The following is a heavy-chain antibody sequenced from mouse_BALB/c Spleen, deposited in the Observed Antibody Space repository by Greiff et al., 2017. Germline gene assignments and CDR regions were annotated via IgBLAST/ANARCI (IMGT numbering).Heavy chain of an antibody. V-gene: IGHV5-17*02. CDR3: ARWRDFDY. J-gene: IGHJ2*01. CDR1: GFTFSSFG. CDR2: ISSGSSTI. Sequence: EVNVVESGGGLVQPGGSRKLSCAASGFTFSSFGMHWVRQAPEKGLEWVAYISSGSSTIYYADTVKGRFTISRDNPKNTLFLQMTSLRSEDTAMYYCARWRDFDYWGQGTTLTVSA.